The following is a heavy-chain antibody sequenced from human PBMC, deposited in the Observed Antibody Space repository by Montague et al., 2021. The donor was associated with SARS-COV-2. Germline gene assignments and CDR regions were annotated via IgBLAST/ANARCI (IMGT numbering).Heavy chain of an antibody. V-gene: IGHV4-39*01. CDR3: ARLSEVTTSFDN. CDR2: INYGGTT. D-gene: IGHD3-22*01. CDR1: GDSISSSPYY. J-gene: IGHJ4*01. Sequence: SETLSLTCTVSGDSISSSPYYWGWIRQPPGKGLEWIGNINYGGTTYYNPPLRSRVTIPLDTSRDQFSLKLNSVTAADTAVYYCARLSEVTTSFDNWGHGTLVTVSS.